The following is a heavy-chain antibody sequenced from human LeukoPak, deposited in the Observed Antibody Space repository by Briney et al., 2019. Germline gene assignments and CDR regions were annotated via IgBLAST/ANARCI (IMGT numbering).Heavy chain of an antibody. D-gene: IGHD1-26*01. CDR3: AKDPSTPDSGSYYP. V-gene: IGHV3-11*01. Sequence: GGSLRLSCAASGFTFSDYYMSWIRQAPGKGLEWVSYISSSGSTIYYADSVKGRFTISRDNSKNTLYLQMNSLRAEDTAVYYCAKDPSTPDSGSYYPWGQGTMVTVSS. CDR2: ISSSGSTI. J-gene: IGHJ3*01. CDR1: GFTFSDYY.